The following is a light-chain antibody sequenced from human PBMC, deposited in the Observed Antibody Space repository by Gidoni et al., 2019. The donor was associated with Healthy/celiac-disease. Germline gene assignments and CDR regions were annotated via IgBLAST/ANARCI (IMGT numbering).Light chain of an antibody. CDR3: QQYGSSPMYT. V-gene: IGKV3-20*01. CDR2: GAS. Sequence: EIVWTQSPGTLSLSPGERATLSCRASQSVSSSYLAWYQQKPGQAPRLLIYGASSRATGIPDRVSGSGSGTDFTLTISRLEPEDFAVYYCQQYGSSPMYTFGQGTKLEIK. J-gene: IGKJ2*01. CDR1: QSVSSSY.